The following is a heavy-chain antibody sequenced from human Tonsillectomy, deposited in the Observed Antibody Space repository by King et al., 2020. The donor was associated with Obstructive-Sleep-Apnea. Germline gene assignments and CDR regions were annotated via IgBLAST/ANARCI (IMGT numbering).Heavy chain of an antibody. D-gene: IGHD3-3*01. CDR3: ARAGSSITIFGGGRAFDI. CDR1: GFTFSSYS. J-gene: IGHJ3*02. CDR2: ISSSSYI. V-gene: IGHV3-21*01. Sequence: VQLVESGGGLVKPGGSLRLSCAASGFTFSSYSMNWVRQAPGKGLEWVSSISSSSYIYYADSVKGRFTISRDNAKNSLYLQMNSLRAEDTAVYYCARAGSSITIFGGGRAFDIWGQGTMVTVSS.